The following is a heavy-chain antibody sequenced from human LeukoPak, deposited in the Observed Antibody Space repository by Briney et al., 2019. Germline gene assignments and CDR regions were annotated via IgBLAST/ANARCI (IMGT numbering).Heavy chain of an antibody. Sequence: PGGSLTLSCAASELTLSSYGMHWLRQAPGKGLEWVTFIRYDGSNKCYADSVKGRFTISRDNSMNTVNLQMNSLRPEDTAAYYCAKGGSRGTYYFDYWGRGILVTVSS. CDR1: ELTLSSYG. V-gene: IGHV3-30*02. D-gene: IGHD1-26*01. CDR3: AKGGSRGTYYFDY. J-gene: IGHJ4*02. CDR2: IRYDGSNK.